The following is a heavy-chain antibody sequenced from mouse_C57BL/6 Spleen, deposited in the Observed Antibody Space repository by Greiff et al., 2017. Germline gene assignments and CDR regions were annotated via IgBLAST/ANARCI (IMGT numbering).Heavy chain of an antibody. CDR3: ARGSGTRYFDV. V-gene: IGHV1-50*01. CDR2: IDPSDSYT. CDR1: GYTFTSYW. J-gene: IGHJ1*03. D-gene: IGHD4-1*01. Sequence: VQLQQPGAELAKPGASVKLSCKASGYTFTSYWMQWVKQRPGQGLEWIGEIDPSDSYTNYNQKFKGKATLTVDTSSSTAYMQLSSLTSEDSAVYYCARGSGTRYFDVWGTGTTVTVSS.